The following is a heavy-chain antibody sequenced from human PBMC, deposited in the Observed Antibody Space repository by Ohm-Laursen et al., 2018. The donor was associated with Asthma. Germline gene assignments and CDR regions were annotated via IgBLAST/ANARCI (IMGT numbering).Heavy chain of an antibody. J-gene: IGHJ4*02. CDR2: ISYDGSTK. CDR1: GFTFSSYA. V-gene: IGHV3-30-3*01. D-gene: IGHD6-19*01. Sequence: RSLRLSCSASGFTFSSYAMHWVRQAPGKGLEWVAVISYDGSTKYYADSVKGRFTISRDNSMNTLYVQMNSLSSEDTAVYFCARDSSGWYIFDYWGQGTLVTVSS. CDR3: ARDSSGWYIFDY.